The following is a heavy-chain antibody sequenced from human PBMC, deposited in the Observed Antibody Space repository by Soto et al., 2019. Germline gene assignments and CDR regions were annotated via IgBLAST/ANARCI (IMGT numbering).Heavy chain of an antibody. Sequence: SETLSLTCAVYGGFLSESYWTWIRQPPGKGLEWIGEINHVGGTNYNPSLKNRVTMSVDTSQNQFSLRLISVTAADTAMYFCVRIRYQLPSSVLWLDPWGQGTPVTVSS. V-gene: IGHV4-34*01. CDR2: INHVGGT. CDR1: GGFLSESY. D-gene: IGHD3-16*01. J-gene: IGHJ5*02. CDR3: VRIRYQLPSSVLWLDP.